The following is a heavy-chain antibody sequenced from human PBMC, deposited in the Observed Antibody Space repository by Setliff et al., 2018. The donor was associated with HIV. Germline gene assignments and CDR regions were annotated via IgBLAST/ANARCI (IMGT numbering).Heavy chain of an antibody. D-gene: IGHD7-27*01. V-gene: IGHV3-15*01. CDR3: ILLGMHGALNI. J-gene: IGHJ3*02. CDR1: GFTFSKAW. CDR2: IKSRTVTETT. Sequence: PGGSLRLSCAAAGFTFSKAWMSWFRQTPGKGLEWVGRIKSRTVTETTDVAAPVKGRFTISRDDSQNMVYLQMNSLKTEDTAMYYCILLGMHGALNIWGQGTMVTVSS.